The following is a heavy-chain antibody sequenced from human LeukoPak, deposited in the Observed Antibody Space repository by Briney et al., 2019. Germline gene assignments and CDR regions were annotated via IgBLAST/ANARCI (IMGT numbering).Heavy chain of an antibody. J-gene: IGHJ4*02. CDR1: GYTFTGYY. Sequence: ASVKVSCKASGYTFTGYYMHWVRQAPGQGLEWMGWINPNSGGTNYAQKFQGRVTMTRDTSISTAYMELSRLRSDDTAVYYCARELDLSPYGSGSYSSPWGGDYWGQGTLVTVSS. V-gene: IGHV1-2*02. D-gene: IGHD3-10*01. CDR3: ARELDLSPYGSGSYSSPWGGDY. CDR2: INPNSGGT.